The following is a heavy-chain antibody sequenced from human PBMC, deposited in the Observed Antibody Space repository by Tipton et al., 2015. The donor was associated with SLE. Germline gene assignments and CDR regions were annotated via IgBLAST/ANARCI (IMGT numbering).Heavy chain of an antibody. V-gene: IGHV4-31*03. CDR1: GGSISRNGYY. Sequence: TLSLTCTVSGGSISRNGYYWSWIRQHPGKGLEWIGHIYYSGNTYYNPSLKSRVTMSVDTSYNQFSLKLSSVNAADTAVYYCARGGGYSGTSGYSFDHWVQGAPVTVSA. J-gene: IGHJ4*02. D-gene: IGHD3-22*01. CDR3: ARGGGYSGTSGYSFDH. CDR2: IYYSGNT.